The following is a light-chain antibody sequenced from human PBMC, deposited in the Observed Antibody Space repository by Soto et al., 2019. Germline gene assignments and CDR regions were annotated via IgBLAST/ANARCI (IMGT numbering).Light chain of an antibody. CDR3: CSYTSSGTLYV. V-gene: IGLV1-51*01. CDR1: SSNIGNNY. CDR2: DNN. Sequence: QSVLTQPPSVSAAPGQKVTISCSGSSSNIGNNYVSWYQQLPGTAPKLLIYDNNKRPSGIPDRFSGSKSGTSATLGITGLQTGDEADYYCCSYTSSGTLYVFGTGTKVTVL. J-gene: IGLJ1*01.